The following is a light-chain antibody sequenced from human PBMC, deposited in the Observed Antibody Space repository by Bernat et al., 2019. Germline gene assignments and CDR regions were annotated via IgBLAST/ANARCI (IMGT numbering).Light chain of an antibody. V-gene: IGLV2-23*02. CDR3: CSYAGRTTFGV. J-gene: IGLJ3*02. CDR1: SRDIGNYNL. CDR2: GVT. Sequence: QSALTQPASVSGSPGQSITISCNGTSRDIGNYNLVSWYQHHPGTAPTLLIYGVTRRPSGVSNCFCGSKSGHTASLTIPGLEADDDADYCCCSYAGRTTFGVFGGGTKLTVL.